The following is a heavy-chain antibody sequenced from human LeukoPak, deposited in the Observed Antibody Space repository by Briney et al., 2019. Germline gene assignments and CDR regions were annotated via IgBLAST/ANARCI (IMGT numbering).Heavy chain of an antibody. CDR1: GYTFTSYY. J-gene: IGHJ4*02. Sequence: ASVKVSCKASGYTFTSYYMHWVRQAPGQGLEWMGIINPSGGSTSYAQKFQGRVTMTRDTSTSTVYMELSSLRSEDTAVYYCARDAAVGLRFLEWLSGFFDYWGQGTLVTVSS. CDR3: ARDAAVGLRFLEWLSGFFDY. D-gene: IGHD3-3*01. CDR2: INPSGGST. V-gene: IGHV1-46*01.